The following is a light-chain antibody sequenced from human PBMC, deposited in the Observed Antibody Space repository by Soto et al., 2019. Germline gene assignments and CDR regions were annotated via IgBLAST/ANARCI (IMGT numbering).Light chain of an antibody. CDR3: QQYNNWPPRT. CDR1: QSVSSN. V-gene: IGKV3-15*01. J-gene: IGKJ1*01. CDR2: GAS. Sequence: EIVMTQSPATLSVSPGERATLSCRASQSVSSNLAWYQQKPGQAPRLLIYGASTRATGIPARFSGSGSGKEFTHTISRLQSEDFAVYYCQQYNNWPPRTFGQGTKVEIK.